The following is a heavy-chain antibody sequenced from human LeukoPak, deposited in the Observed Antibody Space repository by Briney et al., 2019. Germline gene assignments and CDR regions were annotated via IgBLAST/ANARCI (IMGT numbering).Heavy chain of an antibody. J-gene: IGHJ4*02. CDR1: GFTFSSYG. Sequence: PGGSLRLSCAASGFTFSSYGMHWVRQAPGKGLEWVSVIWYDGSNKYYADSVKGRFTISRDNSKNTLYLQMISLRAEDTAVYYCARVPDYGYGDYWGQGTLVTVSS. CDR3: ARVPDYGYGDY. V-gene: IGHV3-33*01. D-gene: IGHD5-18*01. CDR2: IWYDGSNK.